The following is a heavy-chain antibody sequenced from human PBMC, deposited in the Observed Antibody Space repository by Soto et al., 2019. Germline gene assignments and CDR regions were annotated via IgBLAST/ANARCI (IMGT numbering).Heavy chain of an antibody. CDR1: GFTFSTYG. J-gene: IGHJ3*02. CDR2: IWHDGSNT. D-gene: IGHD3-9*01. Sequence: QVQLVEFGGGVVQPGRSLRLSCAASGFTFSTYGMHWVRQAPDKGLEWVAHIWHDGSNTYYTDSVKGRFTISRDNSKNTYYLQMNSLRAEDTAVYYWATELDWLHALDIWGQGTMVTVSS. V-gene: IGHV3-33*01. CDR3: ATELDWLHALDI.